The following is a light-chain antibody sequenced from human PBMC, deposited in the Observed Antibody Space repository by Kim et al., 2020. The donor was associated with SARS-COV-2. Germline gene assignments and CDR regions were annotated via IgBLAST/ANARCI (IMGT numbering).Light chain of an antibody. V-gene: IGKV1-5*01. CDR3: QQYDGLST. Sequence: SASIGERVTITCRASHNINIGWAWYQQKPGKAPNLLIYEASTLESGVPSRFSGSGSGTEFTLTINSLQPDDFATYYCQQYDGLSTFGQGTKVDIK. J-gene: IGKJ1*01. CDR1: HNINIG. CDR2: EAS.